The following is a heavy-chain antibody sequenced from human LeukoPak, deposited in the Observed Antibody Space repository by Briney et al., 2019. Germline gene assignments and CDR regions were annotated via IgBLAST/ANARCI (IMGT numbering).Heavy chain of an antibody. Sequence: SETLSLTCSVSGGSVTSGSYSWSWIRQPPGKGLEWIGYIYHSGSTYYNPSLKSRVTISVDRSKNQFSLKLSSVTAADTAVYYCARGGIWGPTPFFDYWGQGTLVTVSS. CDR2: IYHSGST. J-gene: IGHJ4*02. CDR3: ARGGIWGPTPFFDY. D-gene: IGHD7-27*01. V-gene: IGHV4-30-2*01. CDR1: GGSVTSGSYS.